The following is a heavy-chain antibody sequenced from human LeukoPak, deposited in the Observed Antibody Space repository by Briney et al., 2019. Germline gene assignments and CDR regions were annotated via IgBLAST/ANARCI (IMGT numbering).Heavy chain of an antibody. V-gene: IGHV1-2*02. J-gene: IGHJ5*02. CDR1: GYTFTGHY. CDR2: INPNSGGT. Sequence: GASVKVSCKASGYTFTGHYIHWVRQAPGQGLEWMGWINPNSGGTSYAQKFQGRVTITRDTSINTAYMDLNRLKSDDAAVFYCARQMTSSFIWFERWGQGTLVTVSS. CDR3: ARQMTSSFIWFER. D-gene: IGHD3-10*01.